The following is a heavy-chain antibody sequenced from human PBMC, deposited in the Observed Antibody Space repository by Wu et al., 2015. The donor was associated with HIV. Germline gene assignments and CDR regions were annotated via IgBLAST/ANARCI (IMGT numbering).Heavy chain of an antibody. CDR2: INPNSGDT. V-gene: IGHV1-2*02. D-gene: IGHD3-22*01. CDR1: GYTFTGHF. Sequence: QVQLVQSGAEMKKPGASVTVSCKASGYTFTGHFMHWVRQAPGQGLEWMGWINPNSGDTNYVQKFQGRVTMTRDTSISTVYMELSRLRSDDTAVYYCARGPYIDYYDSPADYSYMDVWGKETTVTVSS. J-gene: IGHJ6*03. CDR3: ARGPYIDYYDSPADYSYMDV.